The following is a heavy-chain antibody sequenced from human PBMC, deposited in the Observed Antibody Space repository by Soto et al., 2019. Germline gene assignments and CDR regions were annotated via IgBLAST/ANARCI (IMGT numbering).Heavy chain of an antibody. V-gene: IGHV1-18*01. J-gene: IGHJ5*01. CDR2: ISVFNGYA. CDR3: SKKGTTWFDS. Sequence: GASVKVSCKTSGYSFRNSGISWVRQAPGQGLEWMGWISVFNGYAHYAQKFQGRVIMTADTLTSTAYMELRGLRSDDTAMYYCSKKGTTWFDSWGQGTPVTVSS. D-gene: IGHD1-1*01. CDR1: GYSFRNSG.